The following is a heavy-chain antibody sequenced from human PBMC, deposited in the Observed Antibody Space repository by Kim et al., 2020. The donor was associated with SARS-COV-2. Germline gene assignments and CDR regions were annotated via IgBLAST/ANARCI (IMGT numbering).Heavy chain of an antibody. CDR3: ARVGTWFGESNPYYYYYGMDV. J-gene: IGHJ6*02. D-gene: IGHD3-10*01. CDR1: GYTFTSYG. Sequence: ASVKVSCKSSGYTFTSYGISWVRQAPGQGLEWMGWISAYNGNTNYAQKLQGRVTMTTDTSTSTAYMELRSLRSDDTAVYYCARVGTWFGESNPYYYYYGMDVWGQGTTVTVSS. V-gene: IGHV1-18*01. CDR2: ISAYNGNT.